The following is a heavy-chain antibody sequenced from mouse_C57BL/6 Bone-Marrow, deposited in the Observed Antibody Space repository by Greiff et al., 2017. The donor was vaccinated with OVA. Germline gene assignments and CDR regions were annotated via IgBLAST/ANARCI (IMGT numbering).Heavy chain of an antibody. CDR1: GYTFTSYW. V-gene: IGHV1-61*01. CDR2: IYPSDSET. Sequence: VQLQQPGAELVRPGSSVKLSCKASGYTFTSYWMDWVKQRPGQGLEWIGNIYPSDSETHYNQKFKDKATLTVDKSSSTAYMQLSSLTSEDSAVYYCARGVPYYFDYWGQGTTLTVSS. J-gene: IGHJ2*01. CDR3: ARGVPYYFDY.